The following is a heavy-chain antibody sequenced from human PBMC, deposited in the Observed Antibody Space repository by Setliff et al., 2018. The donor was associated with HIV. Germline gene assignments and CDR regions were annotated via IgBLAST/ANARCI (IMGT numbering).Heavy chain of an antibody. D-gene: IGHD5-18*01. CDR3: ARATPGYNYGSRHAFDI. CDR2: IYHGGST. J-gene: IGHJ3*02. CDR1: GGYISSSKW. V-gene: IGHV4-4*02. Sequence: SETLSLTCAVSGGYISSSKWWSWVRQPQGKGLVWIGEIYHGGSTNYNPSLKSRVTISVDKSKNQFSLKLSSVTAADTAVYYCARATPGYNYGSRHAFDIWGQGTKVTVSS.